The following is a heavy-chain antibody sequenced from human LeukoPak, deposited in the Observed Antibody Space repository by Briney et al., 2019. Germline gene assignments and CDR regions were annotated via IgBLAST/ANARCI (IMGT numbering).Heavy chain of an antibody. D-gene: IGHD3-10*01. CDR1: GGSISSSSYY. CDR2: IYYSGST. V-gene: IGHV4-39*07. CDR3: ARESITMVRGESWFDP. Sequence: PSETLSLTCTVSGGSISSSSYYWGWIRQPPGKGLEWIGSIYYSGSTYYNPSLKSRVTLSVDTSKNQFSLKLSSVTAADTAVYYCARESITMVRGESWFDPWGQGTLVTVSS. J-gene: IGHJ5*02.